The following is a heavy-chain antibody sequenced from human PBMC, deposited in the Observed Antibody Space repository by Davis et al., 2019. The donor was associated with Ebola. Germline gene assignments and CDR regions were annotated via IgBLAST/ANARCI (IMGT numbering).Heavy chain of an antibody. CDR1: GGSISSYY. CDR3: ARQVYSSGWYGFGYYGMDV. CDR2: IYYSGST. Sequence: MPSETLSLTCTVSGGSISSYYWSWIRQPPGKGLEWIGYIYYSGSTDYNPSLKSRVTLSVATSKNQFSLKLSSVTAADTAVYYCARQVYSSGWYGFGYYGMDVWGQGTTVTVSS. J-gene: IGHJ6*02. D-gene: IGHD6-19*01. V-gene: IGHV4-59*08.